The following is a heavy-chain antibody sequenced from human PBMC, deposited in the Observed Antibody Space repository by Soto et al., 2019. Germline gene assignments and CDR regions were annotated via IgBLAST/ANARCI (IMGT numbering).Heavy chain of an antibody. CDR2: IIPIFGTA. J-gene: IGHJ4*02. CDR3: ARGQDYGGNSGILDY. Sequence: ASVKVSCKASGGTFSSYAISWVRQAPGQGLEWMGGIIPIFGTANYSQKFQGRVTITADESTRTAYMELSSLRSEDTAVYYCARGQDYGGNSGILDYWGQGTLVTVSS. CDR1: GGTFSSYA. V-gene: IGHV1-69*13. D-gene: IGHD4-17*01.